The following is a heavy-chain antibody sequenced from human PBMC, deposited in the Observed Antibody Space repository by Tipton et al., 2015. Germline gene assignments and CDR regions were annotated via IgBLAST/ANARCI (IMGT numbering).Heavy chain of an antibody. Sequence: VQLVQSGAEVKKPGESLKISCKGSGYIFTSFWIGWVRQMPGKGLEWMGTIYPGDSETGYNPSFQGQVTISADKSITTTYLQWRSLKASDTAMYYCVRRARRVGSHSYPYYFDYWGQGTLVPVSS. CDR1: GYIFTSFW. J-gene: IGHJ4*02. V-gene: IGHV5-51*01. CDR3: VRRARRVGSHSYPYYFDY. D-gene: IGHD1-26*01. CDR2: IYPGDSET.